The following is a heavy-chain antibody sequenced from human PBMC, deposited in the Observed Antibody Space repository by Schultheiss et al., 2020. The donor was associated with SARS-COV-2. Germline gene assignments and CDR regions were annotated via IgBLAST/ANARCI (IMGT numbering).Heavy chain of an antibody. CDR1: GFTFSSYA. J-gene: IGHJ6*02. Sequence: GGSLRLSCAASGFTFSSYAMSWVRQAPGKGLEWVSAISGSGGSTYYADSVKGRFTISRDNSKNTLYLQMNSLRAEDTAVYYCASVPAAIFGGLNYYYYYGMDVWGQGTTVTVSS. V-gene: IGHV3-23*01. CDR2: ISGSGGST. D-gene: IGHD2-2*01. CDR3: ASVPAAIFGGLNYYYYYGMDV.